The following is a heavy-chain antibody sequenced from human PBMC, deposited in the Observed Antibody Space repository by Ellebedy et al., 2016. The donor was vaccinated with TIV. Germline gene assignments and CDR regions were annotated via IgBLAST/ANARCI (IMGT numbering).Heavy chain of an antibody. V-gene: IGHV4-38-2*02. CDR3: ARDPALPRGRFDT. J-gene: IGHJ5*02. Sequence: ESLKISCAASGLTFSSHAMSWVRQAPGKGLEWIGSVYYSGSPYYNPSFKSRVTLSADTSKNQFSLNLRTVSAADTAVYYCARDPALPRGRFDTWGQGTLVTVSS. CDR2: VYYSGSP. CDR1: GLTFSSHA.